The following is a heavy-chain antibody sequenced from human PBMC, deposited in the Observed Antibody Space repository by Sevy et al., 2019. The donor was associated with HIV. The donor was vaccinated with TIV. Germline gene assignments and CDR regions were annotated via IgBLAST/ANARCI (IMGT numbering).Heavy chain of an antibody. Sequence: GGSLRLSCAASEFSVTDNYMSWVRQAPGKGLEWVSTIYSGGSTFYADSVKGRFTISRDNSKNTLYLHMNSLRAEDTAVYYCARDRYYDASGYYYCYYGLDVWGQGTTVTVSS. CDR2: IYSGGST. CDR3: ARDRYYDASGYYYCYYGLDV. J-gene: IGHJ6*02. V-gene: IGHV3-66*01. D-gene: IGHD3-22*01. CDR1: EFSVTDNY.